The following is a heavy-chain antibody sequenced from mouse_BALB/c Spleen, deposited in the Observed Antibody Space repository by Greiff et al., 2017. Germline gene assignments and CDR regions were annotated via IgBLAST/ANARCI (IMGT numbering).Heavy chain of an antibody. Sequence: VQLQQSGAELVKPGASVKLSCKTSGYTFTSYWIQWVQQRPGQGLGWIGEIFPGTGTTYYNEKFKGKATLPIDTSSSTAYMQLSSLTSEDSAVYFCARGRGNWEMDYWGQGTSVTVSS. V-gene: IGHV1S132*01. D-gene: IGHD4-1*01. CDR3: ARGRGNWEMDY. J-gene: IGHJ4*01. CDR2: IFPGTGTT. CDR1: GYTFTSYW.